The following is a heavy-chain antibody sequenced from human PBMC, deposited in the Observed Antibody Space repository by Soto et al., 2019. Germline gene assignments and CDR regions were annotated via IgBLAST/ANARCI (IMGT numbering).Heavy chain of an antibody. Sequence: SETLSLTCAVYGGSFSGYYWSWIRQPPGKGLEWIGEINHSGSTNYNPSLKSRVTISVDTSKNQSSLKLSSVTAADTAVYYCARGRNWNYSHWFDPWGQGTLVTVSS. CDR1: GGSFSGYY. J-gene: IGHJ5*02. V-gene: IGHV4-34*01. CDR3: ARGRNWNYSHWFDP. CDR2: INHSGST. D-gene: IGHD1-7*01.